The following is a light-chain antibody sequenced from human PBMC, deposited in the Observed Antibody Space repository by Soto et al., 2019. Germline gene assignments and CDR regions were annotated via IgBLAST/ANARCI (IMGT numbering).Light chain of an antibody. V-gene: IGKV1-5*03. J-gene: IGKJ1*01. CDR2: KAS. Sequence: DIQMTQSPSTLSASVGDRVTITCRASQSVNSWLAWYQRKPGKAPKLLIYKASTLKSGVPSRFSGSGSGTEFTLTISSLQPDDFATYYCQQYNSYPTFGQGTKVDI. CDR1: QSVNSW. CDR3: QQYNSYPT.